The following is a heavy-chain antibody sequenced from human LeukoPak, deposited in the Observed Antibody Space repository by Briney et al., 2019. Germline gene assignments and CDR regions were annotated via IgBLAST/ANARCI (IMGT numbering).Heavy chain of an antibody. Sequence: PGGSLRLSCAASGFTYSHYGMHWVRQAPGKGLEWVAFIQNDGSTIFYADPVKGRFTISRDNSKNTLYLQMNSLRAEDTAVYYCAKDRLRGNIVVVPALNPWFDPWGQGTLVTVSS. V-gene: IGHV3-30*02. CDR1: GFTYSHYG. CDR3: AKDRLRGNIVVVPALNPWFDP. J-gene: IGHJ5*02. CDR2: IQNDGSTI. D-gene: IGHD2-2*01.